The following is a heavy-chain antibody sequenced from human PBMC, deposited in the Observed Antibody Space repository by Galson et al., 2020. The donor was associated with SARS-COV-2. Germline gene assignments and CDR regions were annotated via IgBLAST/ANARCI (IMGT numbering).Heavy chain of an antibody. Sequence: GGSLRLSCAASGFTFSSYAMHWVRQAPGKGLEWVAVISYDGSNKYYADSVKGRFTISRDNSKNTLYLQMNSLRAEDTAVYYCARGAGGSYLAFDYWGQGTLVTVSS. D-gene: IGHD1-26*01. CDR2: ISYDGSNK. V-gene: IGHV3-30*04. CDR3: ARGAGGSYLAFDY. J-gene: IGHJ4*02. CDR1: GFTFSSYA.